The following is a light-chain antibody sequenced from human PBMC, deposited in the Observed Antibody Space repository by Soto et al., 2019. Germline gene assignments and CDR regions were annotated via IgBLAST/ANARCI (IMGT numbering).Light chain of an antibody. CDR1: SSDVGSYNL. CDR2: EGS. Sequence: QSVLTQPASVSGSPGQSITISCTGTSSDVGSYNLVSWYQQHPGKAPKLMIYEGSKRPLGVSNRFSGSKPGNTASLTISGLQAEDEADYYCCSYAGSSTFYVFGTGTKLTVL. CDR3: CSYAGSSTFYV. V-gene: IGLV2-23*01. J-gene: IGLJ1*01.